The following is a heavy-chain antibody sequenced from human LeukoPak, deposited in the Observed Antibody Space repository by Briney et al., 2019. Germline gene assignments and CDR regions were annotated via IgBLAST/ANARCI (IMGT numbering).Heavy chain of an antibody. CDR1: GGTFSSYA. D-gene: IGHD3-22*01. CDR3: ARERAVGYYYDSGGYSPHYWFDP. CDR2: IIPIFGTA. J-gene: IGHJ5*02. Sequence: ASVKVSCKASGGTFSSYAISWVRQAPGQGLEWMGGIIPIFGTANYAQKFQGRVTITADESTSTAYMELSSLRSEDTAVYYCARERAVGYYYDSGGYSPHYWFDPWGQGTLVTVSS. V-gene: IGHV1-69*01.